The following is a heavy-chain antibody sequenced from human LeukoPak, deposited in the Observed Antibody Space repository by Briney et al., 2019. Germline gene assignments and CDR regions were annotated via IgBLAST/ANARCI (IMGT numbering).Heavy chain of an antibody. D-gene: IGHD1-1*01. V-gene: IGHV3-21*01. CDR1: GFTFSSYS. CDR2: ISSSSNYI. J-gene: IGHJ4*02. CDR3: ASSGTTVY. Sequence: GGSLRLSCAASGFTFSSYSMTWVRQAPGKGLEWVSSISSSSNYIYYADSVKGRFTISRDNAKNSLYLQMNSLRAEDTAVYYCASSGTTVYWGRGTLVTVSS.